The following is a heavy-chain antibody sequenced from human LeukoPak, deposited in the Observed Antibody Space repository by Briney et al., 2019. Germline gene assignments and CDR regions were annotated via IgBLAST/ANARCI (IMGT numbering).Heavy chain of an antibody. CDR3: ARGTPVINRHYFDQ. J-gene: IGHJ4*02. D-gene: IGHD4-17*01. V-gene: IGHV4-59*01. Sequence: SETLSLTCTVSGGSISYYYWGWIRQSPGKGLEWIGCIYSSGTTNYNPSLKSRVPISIDTSKNQFSLNLSSVTAADTAVYYCARGTPVINRHYFDQWGQGTLVTVSS. CDR2: IYSSGTT. CDR1: GGSISYYY.